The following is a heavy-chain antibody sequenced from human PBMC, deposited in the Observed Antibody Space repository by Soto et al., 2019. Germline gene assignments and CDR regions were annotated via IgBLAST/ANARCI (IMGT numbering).Heavy chain of an antibody. J-gene: IGHJ4*02. D-gene: IGHD3-22*01. CDR3: ARPYDSSQSPRFDY. CDR2: ISPYNGKT. V-gene: IGHV1-18*01. CDR1: GYSFTTYR. Sequence: ASVKVSCKASGYSFTTYRIFWVRQAPGQGLEWMGWISPYNGKTNYAQNLQGRVSMTTDTSTTTAYMELRSLRSDDTAVYYCARPYDSSQSPRFDYWGQGTLVTVSS.